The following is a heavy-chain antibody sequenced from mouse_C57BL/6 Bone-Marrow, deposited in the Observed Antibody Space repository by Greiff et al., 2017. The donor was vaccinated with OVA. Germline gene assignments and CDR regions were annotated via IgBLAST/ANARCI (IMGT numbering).Heavy chain of an antibody. V-gene: IGHV1-4*01. CDR1: GYTFTSYT. CDR2: INPSSGYT. J-gene: IGHJ3*01. D-gene: IGHD2-2*01. Sequence: QVQLQQPGAELARPGASVKMSCKASGYTFTSYTMHWVKQRPGQGLEWIGYINPSSGYTKYNQKFKDKATLTADKSSSTAYMQLSSLTSEDSAVYYCASRWGLGAYWGQGTLVTVSA. CDR3: ASRWGLGAY.